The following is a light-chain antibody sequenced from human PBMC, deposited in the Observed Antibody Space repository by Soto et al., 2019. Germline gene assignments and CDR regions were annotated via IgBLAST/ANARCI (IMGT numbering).Light chain of an antibody. J-gene: IGLJ2*01. Sequence: QSALTQPASVSGSPGQSITISCTGTSSDVGGYNYVSWYQQHPGKAPKLIIYDVSNRPSGVSNRFSGSKSGNTASLTISGGQAEDEADYYCSSSTSSSTLVVFGGGTKLTVL. CDR2: DVS. V-gene: IGLV2-14*01. CDR1: SSDVGGYNY. CDR3: SSSTSSSTLVV.